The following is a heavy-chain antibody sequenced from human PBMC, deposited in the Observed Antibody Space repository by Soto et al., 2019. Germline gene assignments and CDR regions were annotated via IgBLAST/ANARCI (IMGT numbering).Heavy chain of an antibody. V-gene: IGHV1-2*02. CDR1: GYTITGYF. CDR3: ARVIRGAYYNSPLDT. Sequence: GASVKVSCKASGYTITGYFMHWVRQAPGQGLEWMGWISPYSGGADYAQSFQGRVTMTRDTSISTVYMELSRLRFDDTAVYYCARVIRGAYYNSPLDTWGQGTVVTVSS. J-gene: IGHJ5*02. D-gene: IGHD3-10*01. CDR2: ISPYSGGA.